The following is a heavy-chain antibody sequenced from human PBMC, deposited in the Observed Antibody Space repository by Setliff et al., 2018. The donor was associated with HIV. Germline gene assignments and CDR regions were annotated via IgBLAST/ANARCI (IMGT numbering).Heavy chain of an antibody. CDR3: AKDHATSSWFTALLDY. Sequence: GGSLRLSCAASGFTFSNYEMNWFRQAPGKGLEWVSYISSSGTTIYYADSVKGRFTISRDNAKNSLYLQMNSLRAEDTAVYYWAKDHATSSWFTALLDYWGQGALVTVAS. CDR1: GFTFSNYE. J-gene: IGHJ4*02. CDR2: ISSSGTTI. V-gene: IGHV3-48*03. D-gene: IGHD6-13*01.